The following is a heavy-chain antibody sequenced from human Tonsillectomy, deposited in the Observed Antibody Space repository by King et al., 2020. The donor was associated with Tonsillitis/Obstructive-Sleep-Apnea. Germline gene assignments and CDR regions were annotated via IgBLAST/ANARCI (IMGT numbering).Heavy chain of an antibody. CDR2: IYYSGST. J-gene: IGHJ5*02. CDR3: ARHVGGGYYDFWSGYYKPNWFDP. CDR1: GGSISSSSYY. D-gene: IGHD3-3*01. V-gene: IGHV4-39*01. Sequence: QLQESGPGLVKPSETLSLTCTVSGGSISSSSYYWGWIRQPPGKGLEWIGSIYYSGSTYYNPSLKSRVTISVDTSKNQFSLKLSSVTAADTAVYYCARHVGGGYYDFWSGYYKPNWFDPWGQGTLVTVSS.